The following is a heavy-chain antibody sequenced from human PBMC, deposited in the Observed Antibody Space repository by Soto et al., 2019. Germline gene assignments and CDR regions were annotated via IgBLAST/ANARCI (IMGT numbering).Heavy chain of an antibody. CDR2: IWYDGSNK. D-gene: IGHD3-22*01. CDR1: GFTFSSYG. J-gene: IGHJ6*02. CDR3: AREEGDSSGYYQNYYYYGMDV. Sequence: QVQLVESGGGVVQPGRSLRLSCAASGFTFSSYGMHWVRQAPGKGLEWVAVIWYDGSNKYYADSVKGRFTISRDNSKNRLYLQMNSLRAEDTAVYYCAREEGDSSGYYQNYYYYGMDVWGQGTTVTVSS. V-gene: IGHV3-33*01.